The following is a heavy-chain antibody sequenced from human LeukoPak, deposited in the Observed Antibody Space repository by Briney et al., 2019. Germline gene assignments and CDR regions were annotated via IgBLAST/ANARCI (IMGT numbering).Heavy chain of an antibody. V-gene: IGHV3-30-3*01. CDR2: ISYDGSNK. Sequence: SCKASGGTFSSYAMHWVRQAPGKGLEWVAVISYDGSNKYYADSVKGRFTISRDNSKNTLYLQMNSLRAEDTAVYYCARPQGGSYGGNYFDYWGQGTLVTVSS. CDR3: ARPQGGSYGGNYFDY. CDR1: GGTFSSYA. J-gene: IGHJ4*02. D-gene: IGHD1-26*01.